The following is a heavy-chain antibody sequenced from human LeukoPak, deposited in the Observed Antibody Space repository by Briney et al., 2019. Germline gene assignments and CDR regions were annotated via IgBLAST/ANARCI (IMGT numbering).Heavy chain of an antibody. V-gene: IGHV4-39*01. D-gene: IGHD2-15*01. Sequence: SETLSLTCTVSGGSISSSSFYWGWIRQPPGKGLEWIGSIYYSGSTYYNPSLKSRVTISVDASKNQFSLKLNSVTAAVTALYYCARHVGYCSGGTCYSTWYFDIWGRGTLVTVSS. CDR1: GGSISSSSFY. CDR3: ARHVGYCSGGTCYSTWYFDI. CDR2: IYYSGST. J-gene: IGHJ2*01.